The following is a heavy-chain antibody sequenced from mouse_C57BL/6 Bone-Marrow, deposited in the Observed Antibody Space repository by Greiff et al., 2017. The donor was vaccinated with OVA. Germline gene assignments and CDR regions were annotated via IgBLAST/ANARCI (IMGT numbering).Heavy chain of an antibody. CDR1: GYTFTSYW. V-gene: IGHV1-53*01. CDR3: ARKENGSSYVWFAY. J-gene: IGHJ3*01. D-gene: IGHD1-1*01. CDR2: INPSNGGT. Sequence: VQLQQPGTELVKPGASVKLSCKASGYTFTSYWMHWVEQRPGQGLEWIGNINPSNGGTNYNEKFKSKATLTVDKSSSTAYMQLSSLTSEDSAVYYCARKENGSSYVWFAYWGQGTLVTVSA.